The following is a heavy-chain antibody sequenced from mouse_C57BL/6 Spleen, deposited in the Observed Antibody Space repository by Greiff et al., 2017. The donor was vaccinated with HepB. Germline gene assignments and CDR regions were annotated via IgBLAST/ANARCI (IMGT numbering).Heavy chain of an antibody. J-gene: IGHJ3*01. CDR3: TRGDYYGTTWFAY. CDR1: GYTFTSYW. Sequence: EVQLQQSGTVLARPGASVKMSCKTSGYTFTSYWMHWVKQRPGQGLEWIGAIYPGNSDTSYNQKFKGKAKLTAVTSASTAYMELSSLTNEDSAVYYRTRGDYYGTTWFAYWGQGTLVTVSA. V-gene: IGHV1-5*01. CDR2: IYPGNSDT. D-gene: IGHD1-1*01.